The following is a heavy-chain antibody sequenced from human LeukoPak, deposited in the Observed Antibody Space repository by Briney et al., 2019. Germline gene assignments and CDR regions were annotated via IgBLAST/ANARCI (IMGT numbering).Heavy chain of an antibody. CDR1: GFTFSSYW. Sequence: GGSLRLSCAASGFTFSSYWMSWVRQAPGKGLEWVANIKKDGSEKYYVDSVKGRFTISRDNAKTSRYLQMNSLRAEDTAVYYCAKERSELRLGELSLFYWAQGTLVTVSS. CDR3: AKERSELRLGELSLFY. J-gene: IGHJ4*02. D-gene: IGHD3-16*02. CDR2: IKKDGSEK. V-gene: IGHV3-7*01.